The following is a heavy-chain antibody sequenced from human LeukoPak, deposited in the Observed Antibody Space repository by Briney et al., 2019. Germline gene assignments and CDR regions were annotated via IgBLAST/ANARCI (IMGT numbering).Heavy chain of an antibody. J-gene: IGHJ4*02. V-gene: IGHV4-31*03. D-gene: IGHD3-3*01. CDR2: IYYSGST. Sequence: SQTLSLTCTVSGGSLSSGGYYWSWIRQHPGTGLEWIGYIYYSGSTYYNPSLKSRVTISVDTSKNQFSLKLSSVTAADTAVYYCASSTYYDFWSGYYLFDYWGQGTLVTVSS. CDR3: ASSTYYDFWSGYYLFDY. CDR1: GGSLSSGGYY.